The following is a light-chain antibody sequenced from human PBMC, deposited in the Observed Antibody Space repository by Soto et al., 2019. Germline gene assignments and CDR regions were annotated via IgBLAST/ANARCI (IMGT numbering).Light chain of an antibody. Sequence: EIVLTQSRGTLSLSPGERATLSCRAIQSVSNNYLAWDQQKPGQAPRLLIYGASNRATGIPDRFSGSGSGTDFTLTISRLEPEDFAVYYCQQYGSSGTFGQGTKVDIK. CDR2: GAS. V-gene: IGKV3-20*01. J-gene: IGKJ1*01. CDR1: QSVSNNY. CDR3: QQYGSSGT.